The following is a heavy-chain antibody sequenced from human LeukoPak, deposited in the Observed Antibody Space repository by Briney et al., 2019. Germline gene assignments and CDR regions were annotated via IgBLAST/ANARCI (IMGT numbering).Heavy chain of an antibody. J-gene: IGHJ6*02. V-gene: IGHV3-7*01. Sequence: GGSLRLSCAASGSTFSSYWMSWVRQAPGKGLEWVANIKQDGSEKYYVDSVKGRFTISRDNAKNSLYLQMNSLRAEDTAVYYCARVDIVVVPAAPYYYYGMDVWGQGTTVTVSS. CDR1: GSTFSSYW. CDR2: IKQDGSEK. CDR3: ARVDIVVVPAAPYYYYGMDV. D-gene: IGHD2-2*01.